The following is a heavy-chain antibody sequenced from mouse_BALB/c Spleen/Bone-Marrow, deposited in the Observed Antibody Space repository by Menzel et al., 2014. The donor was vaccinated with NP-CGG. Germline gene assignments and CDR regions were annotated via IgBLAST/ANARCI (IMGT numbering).Heavy chain of an antibody. Sequence: VHVKQSGGGLVQPGGSLKLSCAASGFTFSSYGMSWVRQTPDKRLELVATINSNGGSTNYPDSMKGRFTISRDNAKNTLYLQMSSLKSEDTAMYYCARDYYGSSNYWGQGTTLTVSS. J-gene: IGHJ2*01. CDR2: INSNGGST. D-gene: IGHD1-1*01. CDR3: ARDYYGSSNY. CDR1: GFTFSSYG. V-gene: IGHV5-6-3*01.